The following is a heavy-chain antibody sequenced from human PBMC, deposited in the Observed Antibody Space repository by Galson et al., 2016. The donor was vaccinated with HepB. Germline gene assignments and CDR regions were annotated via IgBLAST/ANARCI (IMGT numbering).Heavy chain of an antibody. CDR1: GFISSTYD. V-gene: IGHV3-23*01. D-gene: IGHD1-26*01. J-gene: IGHJ4*02. CDR2: ITSTNYGAIT. CDR3: SSLWEPLRGEIFDY. Sequence: SLRLSCAVSGFISSTYDMTWVRQAPGKGLEWVSSITSTNYGAITYYADSVKGRFTISRDESKNTVFLQMNSLRAEDTAVFYCSSLWEPLRGEIFDYWGQGTLVTVSS.